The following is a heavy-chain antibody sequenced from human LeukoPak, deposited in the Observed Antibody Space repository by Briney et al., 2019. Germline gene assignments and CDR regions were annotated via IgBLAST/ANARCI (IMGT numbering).Heavy chain of an antibody. V-gene: IGHV3-9*01. CDR1: GFTFDDYA. CDR3: AKGPYSGSDCPLDY. D-gene: IGHD5-12*01. Sequence: PGRSLRLSCAASGFTFDDYAMHWVRQAPGKGLEWVSGISWNSGSIGYADSVKGRFTISRDNAKNSLYLQMNSLRAEDTALYYCAKGPYSGSDCPLDYWGQGTLVTVSS. J-gene: IGHJ4*02. CDR2: ISWNSGSI.